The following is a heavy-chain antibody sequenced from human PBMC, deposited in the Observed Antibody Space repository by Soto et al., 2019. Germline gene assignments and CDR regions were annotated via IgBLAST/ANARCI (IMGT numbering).Heavy chain of an antibody. CDR1: GFSLSNAGLG. CDR2: IFSNDEK. D-gene: IGHD6-13*01. CDR3: ASTYSSSWYGCDP. V-gene: IGHV2-26*04. Sequence: QVTVKESGPVLVTPTETLTLTCTVSGFSLSNAGLGVSWIRQPPGKALEWLAHIFSNDEKSYSTSLKSRLTITKDTAKSQVVLIMTNMDPVDTATYYCASTYSSSWYGCDPWGQGTLVTVSS. J-gene: IGHJ5*02.